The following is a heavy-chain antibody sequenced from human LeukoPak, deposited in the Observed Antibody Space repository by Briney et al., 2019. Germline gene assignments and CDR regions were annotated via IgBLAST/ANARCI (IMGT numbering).Heavy chain of an antibody. J-gene: IGHJ6*03. Sequence: PSETLSLTRTVSGGSISSYYWSWIRQPPGKGLEWIGYIYYSGSTNYNPSLKSRVTISVDTSKNQFSLKLSSVTAADTAVYYCATSPGGHYYYMDVWGKGTTVTISS. CDR2: IYYSGST. D-gene: IGHD3-16*01. CDR3: ATSPGGHYYYMDV. CDR1: GGSISSYY. V-gene: IGHV4-59*01.